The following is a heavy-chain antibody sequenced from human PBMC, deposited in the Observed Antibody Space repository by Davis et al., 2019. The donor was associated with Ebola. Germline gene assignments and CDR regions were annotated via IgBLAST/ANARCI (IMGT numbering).Heavy chain of an antibody. CDR1: GFTFSSYE. D-gene: IGHD3-3*01. CDR3: ARAPRITIFGVHFDY. Sequence: GESLKISCAASGFTFSSYEMNWVRQAPGKGLEWISYISFSGTIHYADSVKGRFTISRDNAKNSLYLQMNSLRAEDTAVYYCARAPRITIFGVHFDYWGQGTLVTVSS. V-gene: IGHV3-48*03. CDR2: ISFSGTI. J-gene: IGHJ4*02.